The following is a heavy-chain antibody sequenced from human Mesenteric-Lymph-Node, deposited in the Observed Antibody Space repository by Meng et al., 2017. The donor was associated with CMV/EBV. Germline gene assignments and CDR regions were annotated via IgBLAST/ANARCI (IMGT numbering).Heavy chain of an antibody. V-gene: IGHV3-11*04. CDR1: GFTFSDYY. CDR3: ARTEWYSSSWYFFDY. D-gene: IGHD6-13*01. J-gene: IGHJ4*02. CDR2: ISSSGSTI. Sequence: GESLKISCAASGFTFSDYYMSWIRQAPGKGLEWVSYISSSGSTIYYADSVKGRFTISRDNAKNSLYLQMNSLRAEDTAVYYCARTEWYSSSWYFFDYWGQGTLVTVSS.